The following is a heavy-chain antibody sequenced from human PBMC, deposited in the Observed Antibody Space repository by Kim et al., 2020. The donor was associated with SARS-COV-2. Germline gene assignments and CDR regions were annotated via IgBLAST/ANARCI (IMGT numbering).Heavy chain of an antibody. CDR3: ARDPVDPKPLDY. Sequence: ASVKVSCKASGYTFSDYYIHWVRQAPGQGLEWMGWISSNSGDTSYAQKFQGRVTMTRDTSISTVYLELSRLISDDTAVYYCARDPVDPKPLDYWGQGTLV. CDR2: ISSNSGDT. D-gene: IGHD2-21*01. V-gene: IGHV1-2*02. CDR1: GYTFSDYY. J-gene: IGHJ4*02.